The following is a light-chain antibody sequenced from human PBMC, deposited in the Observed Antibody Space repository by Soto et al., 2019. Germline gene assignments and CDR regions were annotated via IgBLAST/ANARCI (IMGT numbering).Light chain of an antibody. J-gene: IGKJ2*01. Sequence: DVVMTQTPLSLSVTPGQSASISCKSSQSLLQSDGKTYLYWYLQRPGQPPQVLIYEGSNRFSGVPDRFSGSGSGTDFTLKISRVEAEDVGVYYCLQSAHLPRTVGQGTKVDIK. V-gene: IGKV2D-29*01. CDR3: LQSAHLPRT. CDR2: EGS. CDR1: QSLLQSDGKTY.